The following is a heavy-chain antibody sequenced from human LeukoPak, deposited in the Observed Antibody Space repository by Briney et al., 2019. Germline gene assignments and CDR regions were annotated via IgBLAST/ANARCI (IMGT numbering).Heavy chain of an antibody. CDR3: AREAPANPGSYVDY. J-gene: IGHJ4*02. CDR1: GGSISSGDYF. D-gene: IGHD3-10*01. Sequence: SETLSLTCTVSGGSISSGDYFWSWIRQPPGKGLQWIGYIHDSGISNYNASLKSRVTMSVGTSKNQISLKMSSVSAADTAVYYCAREAPANPGSYVDYWGQGTLVTVSS. CDR2: IHDSGIS. V-gene: IGHV4-30-4*01.